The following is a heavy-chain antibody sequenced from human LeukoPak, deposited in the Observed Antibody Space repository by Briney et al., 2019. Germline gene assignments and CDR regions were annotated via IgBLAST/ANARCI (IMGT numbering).Heavy chain of an antibody. D-gene: IGHD6-19*01. CDR2: ISGSGGST. V-gene: IGHV3-23*01. CDR3: AKDTNLAVAGLDY. J-gene: IGHJ4*02. CDR1: GFTFSSYA. Sequence: QTGGSLRLSCAASGFTFSSYAMSWVRQAPGKGLEWVSAISGSGGSTYYADSVKGRFTISRDNSKNTLYLQMNSLRAEDTAVYYCAKDTNLAVAGLDYWGQGTLVTVSS.